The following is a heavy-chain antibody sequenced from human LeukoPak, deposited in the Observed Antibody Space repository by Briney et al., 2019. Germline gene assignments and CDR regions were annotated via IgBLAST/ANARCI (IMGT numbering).Heavy chain of an antibody. CDR2: ISGSGGST. CDR1: GFTSSSYA. V-gene: IGHV3-23*01. D-gene: IGHD2-15*01. J-gene: IGHJ4*02. Sequence: GGSLGLSCAASGFTSSSYAMSWGCQAPGKGLEWVSAISGSGGSTYYADSVKGRFTISRDNSKNTLYLQMNSLRAEDTAVYYCAYSAQDIVVVVYLYFDYWGQGTLGTVSS. CDR3: AYSAQDIVVVVYLYFDY.